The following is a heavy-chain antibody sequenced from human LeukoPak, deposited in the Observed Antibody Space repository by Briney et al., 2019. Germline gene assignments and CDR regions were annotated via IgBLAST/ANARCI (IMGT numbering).Heavy chain of an antibody. CDR2: INPNSGGT. J-gene: IGHJ4*02. V-gene: IGHV1-2*06. CDR3: ARVARGLPSSNGLVFDY. CDR1: GYTFTGYY. Sequence: ASVKVSCKASGYTFTGYYMHWVRQAPGQGLEWMGRINPNSGGTNYAQKFQGRVTMTRDTSISTAYMELSRLRSDDTAVYYCARVARGLPSSNGLVFDYWGQGTLVTVSS. D-gene: IGHD3-16*01.